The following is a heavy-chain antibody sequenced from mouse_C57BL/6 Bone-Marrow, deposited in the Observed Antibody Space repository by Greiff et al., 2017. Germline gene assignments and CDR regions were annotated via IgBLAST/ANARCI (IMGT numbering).Heavy chain of an antibody. V-gene: IGHV1-72*01. CDR3: ARQVVATGEAWFAY. CDR2: IDPNSGGT. D-gene: IGHD1-1*01. CDR1: GYTFTSYW. Sequence: VQLQQPGAELVKPGASVKLSCKASGYTFTSYWMHWVKQRPGRGLEWIGRIDPNSGGTKYNEKFKGKATLTVDKPSSTAYMQLSSLTSEDSAVYYWARQVVATGEAWFAYWGQGTLVTVSA. J-gene: IGHJ3*01.